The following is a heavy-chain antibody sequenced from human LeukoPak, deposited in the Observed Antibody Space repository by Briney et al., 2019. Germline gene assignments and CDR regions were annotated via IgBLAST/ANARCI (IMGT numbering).Heavy chain of an antibody. J-gene: IGHJ4*02. CDR1: GYSSTNYY. D-gene: IGHD3-9*01. V-gene: IGHV1-46*01. CDR3: ARDQGLTGYFDY. CDR2: INPSGGST. Sequence: GASVKVSCKTSGYSSTNYYMHWVRQAPGQGLEWMGIINPSGGSTNYAQKFQGRVTMTRDTSTTTVYMELSSLRSEDTAVYYCARDQGLTGYFDYWGQGTLVTVSS.